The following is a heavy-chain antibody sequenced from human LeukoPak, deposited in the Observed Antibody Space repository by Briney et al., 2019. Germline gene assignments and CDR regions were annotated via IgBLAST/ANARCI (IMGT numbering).Heavy chain of an antibody. CDR2: IYYSGRT. CDR3: ARNPYKDFLSASPFDY. V-gene: IGHV4-39*01. CDR1: GGSISSISYY. J-gene: IGHJ4*02. D-gene: IGHD3-3*01. Sequence: SETLSLTCTVSGGSISSISYYWGWIRQPPGKGLEWIGSIYYSGRTHYNPSLESRVTISVDTSKDQFSLKLSPVTAADTAVYYCARNPYKDFLSASPFDYWGQGTLATVSS.